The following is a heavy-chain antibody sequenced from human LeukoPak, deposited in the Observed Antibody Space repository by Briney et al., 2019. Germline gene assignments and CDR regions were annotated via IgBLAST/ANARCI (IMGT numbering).Heavy chain of an antibody. CDR1: GGSISSSSYY. Sequence: SETLSLTCTVSGGSISSSSYYWGWIRQPPGKGLEWIGSIYYSGSTYYNPSLKSRVTISVDTSKNQLSLKLSSVTAADTAVYYCARPGWLDDYYFDYWSQGTLVTVSS. CDR3: ARPGWLDDYYFDY. D-gene: IGHD6-19*01. J-gene: IGHJ4*02. CDR2: IYYSGST. V-gene: IGHV4-39*01.